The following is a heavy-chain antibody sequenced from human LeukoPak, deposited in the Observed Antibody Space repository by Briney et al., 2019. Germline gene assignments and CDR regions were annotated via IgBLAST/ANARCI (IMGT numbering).Heavy chain of an antibody. CDR3: AKEEDFWSGYLWD. CDR2: ISYDGSNK. Sequence: GGSLRLSCAASGFTFSSYGMHWVRQAPGKGLEWVAVISYDGSNKYYADSVKGRFTISRDNSKNTLYLQMNSLRAEDTAVYYCAKEEDFWSGYLWDWGQGTLVTVSS. CDR1: GFTFSSYG. D-gene: IGHD3-3*01. J-gene: IGHJ4*02. V-gene: IGHV3-30*18.